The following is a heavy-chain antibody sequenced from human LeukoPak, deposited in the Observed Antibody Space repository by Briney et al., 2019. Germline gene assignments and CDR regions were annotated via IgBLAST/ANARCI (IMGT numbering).Heavy chain of an antibody. CDR2: INGDGSGA. Sequence: GGSLRLSCAASGFTFSSYAMHWVRQAPGKGLVWVSRINGDGSGASYADSVKGRLIISRDNAKNTLYLQMNSLRGEDTAVYYCARGLIYGMDVWSQGTTVTVSS. V-gene: IGHV3-74*01. CDR1: GFTFSSYA. J-gene: IGHJ6*02. D-gene: IGHD2-8*01. CDR3: ARGLIYGMDV.